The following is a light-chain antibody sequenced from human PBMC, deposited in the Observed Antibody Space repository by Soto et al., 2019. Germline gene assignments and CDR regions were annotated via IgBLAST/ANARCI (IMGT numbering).Light chain of an antibody. V-gene: IGKV3-15*01. CDR2: GAS. CDR1: QSVSSN. CDR3: QQYGVSPT. J-gene: IGKJ4*01. Sequence: EIWMTQYQATLSVSPGERATLSCRASQSVSSNLAWYQQKPGQAPRLLIYGASTRATGIPARLSRSWSGIEFTLTISRLEPEDYAVYYCQQYGVSPTFGGGTKV.